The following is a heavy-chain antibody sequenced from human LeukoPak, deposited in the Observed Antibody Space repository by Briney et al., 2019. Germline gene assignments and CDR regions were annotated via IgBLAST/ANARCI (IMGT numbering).Heavy chain of an antibody. CDR1: GYTFTAYY. J-gene: IGHJ2*01. Sequence: ASVKVSCKASGYTFTAYYIHWVRQAPGQGLEWMGWISPNSGGTDYAQKFKGRVTMTRNTSISTTYVELSSLTSDDTAVYYCAIQPWGSGNNWYFDLWGRGTLVTVSS. CDR2: ISPNSGGT. CDR3: AIQPWGSGNNWYFDL. V-gene: IGHV1-2*02. D-gene: IGHD7-27*01.